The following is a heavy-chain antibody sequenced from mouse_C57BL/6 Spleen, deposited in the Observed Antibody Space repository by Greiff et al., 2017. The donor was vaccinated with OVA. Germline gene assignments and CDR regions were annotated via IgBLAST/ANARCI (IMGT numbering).Heavy chain of an antibody. Sequence: EVKLLESGGGLVKPGGSLKLSCAASGFTFSSYAMSWVRQTPEKRLEWVATISDGGSYTYYPDNVKGRFTISRDNAKNNLYLQMSHLKSEDTAMYYCASNYVDYWGQGTTLTVSS. CDR1: GFTFSSYA. J-gene: IGHJ2*01. CDR3: ASNYVDY. V-gene: IGHV5-4*03. CDR2: ISDGGSYT.